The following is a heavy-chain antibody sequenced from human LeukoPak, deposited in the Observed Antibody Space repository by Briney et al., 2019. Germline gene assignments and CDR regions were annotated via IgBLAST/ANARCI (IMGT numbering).Heavy chain of an antibody. J-gene: IGHJ5*02. Sequence: SETLSLTCTVSGGSISSSGYYWGWIRQPPGKGLEWVGSIYYRGSTYYNPSLQSRVTISVDTSKNQFSLKLSSVTAADTAVFYCARQDFVVVPAALLNWFDPWGQGTLVTVSS. CDR2: IYYRGST. V-gene: IGHV4-39*01. CDR3: ARQDFVVVPAALLNWFDP. CDR1: GGSISSSGYY. D-gene: IGHD2-2*01.